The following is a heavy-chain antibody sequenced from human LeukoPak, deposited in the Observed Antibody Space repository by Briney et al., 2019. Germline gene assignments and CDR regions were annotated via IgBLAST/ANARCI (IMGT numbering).Heavy chain of an antibody. CDR2: IRPDGSGS. V-gene: IGHV3-74*01. CDR3: TRGRSGANPNGLDI. CDR1: GFTFRSNW. J-gene: IGHJ3*02. D-gene: IGHD2-8*01. Sequence: GGSLRLSCAASGFTFRSNWMHWVPHAPGKGLVWVSRIRPDGSGSNYADSVKGRFTISRDNAKNTVYLQMNGLRAEDTAIYYCTRGRSGANPNGLDIWGQGTMVTVSS.